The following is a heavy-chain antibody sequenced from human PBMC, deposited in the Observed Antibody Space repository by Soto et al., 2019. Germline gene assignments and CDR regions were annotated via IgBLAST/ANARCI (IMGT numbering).Heavy chain of an antibody. CDR3: ARGGNWFGP. J-gene: IGHJ5*02. CDR2: IDQGGGEK. Sequence: EVQLVESGGGLVQPGGSLRLSCAASGFSFSTYWMAWVRQAPGKGLEWVANIDQGGGEKYYVDSVRGRFTISRDNAKNPLLLQMNSLRAEDTAIFFFARGGNWFGPWGQGTLGPVSS. CDR1: GFSFSTYW. D-gene: IGHD3-10*01. V-gene: IGHV3-7*04.